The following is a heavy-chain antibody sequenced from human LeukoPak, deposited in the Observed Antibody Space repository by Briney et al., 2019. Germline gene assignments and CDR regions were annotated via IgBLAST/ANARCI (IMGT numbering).Heavy chain of an antibody. Sequence: GSLRLSCAASGFTFSSYAMYWVRQAPGKGLEWVAVISYDDTNKYYVDSVKGRFTISRDNAKNSLYLQMNSLRAEDTALYYCARDARATVVISPPFDYWGQGTLVTVSS. J-gene: IGHJ4*02. CDR1: GFTFSSYA. D-gene: IGHD4-23*01. V-gene: IGHV3-30*04. CDR2: ISYDDTNK. CDR3: ARDARATVVISPPFDY.